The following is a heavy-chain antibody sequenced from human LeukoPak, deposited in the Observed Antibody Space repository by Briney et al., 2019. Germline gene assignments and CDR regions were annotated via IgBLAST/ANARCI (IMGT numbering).Heavy chain of an antibody. CDR1: GFTVSSNY. V-gene: IGHV3-53*01. J-gene: IGHJ3*02. CDR2: IYSGGTT. D-gene: IGHD4-17*01. CDR3: ARGPVTRFEI. Sequence: GGSLRLSCAASGFTVSSNYMTWVRQAPGKGLEWVSVIYSGGTTYYADSVKGRFTISRDNSNNTLYLQMNSLRAEDTAVYYCARGPVTRFEIWGQGTMVTVSS.